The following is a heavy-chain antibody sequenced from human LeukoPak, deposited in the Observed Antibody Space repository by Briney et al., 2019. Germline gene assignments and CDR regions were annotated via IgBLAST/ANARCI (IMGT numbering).Heavy chain of an antibody. V-gene: IGHV4-59*08. CDR1: GGSISSYY. D-gene: IGHD3-10*01. Sequence: SEALSLTCTVSGGSISSYYWSWIRQPPGKGLEWIGYIYYSGSTNYNPSLKSRVTISVDTSKNQFSLKLSSVTAADTAVYYCARHYSGTPYYFDYWGQGTLVTVSS. J-gene: IGHJ4*02. CDR3: ARHYSGTPYYFDY. CDR2: IYYSGST.